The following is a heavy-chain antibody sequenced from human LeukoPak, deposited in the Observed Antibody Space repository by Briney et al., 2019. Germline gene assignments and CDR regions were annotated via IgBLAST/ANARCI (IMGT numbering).Heavy chain of an antibody. V-gene: IGHV4-61*05. CDR1: GASIYDSDYW. CDR2: IYTSGST. CDR3: ARVKVVIPAAILTNWFDP. Sequence: SETLSLTCTVSGASIYDSDYWWAWIRQPPGKGLEWIGYIYTSGSTNYNPSLKSRVTISVDTSKNQCSLKLSSVTAADTAVYYCARVKVVIPAAILTNWFDPWGQGTRVTVSS. J-gene: IGHJ5*02. D-gene: IGHD2-2*01.